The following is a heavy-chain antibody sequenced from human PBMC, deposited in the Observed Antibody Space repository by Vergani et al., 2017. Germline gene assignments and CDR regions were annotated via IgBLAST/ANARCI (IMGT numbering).Heavy chain of an antibody. CDR3: GKSLRGVQPPEY. Sequence: EVQLVESGGDMVQPGGSLRLSCAASGFTFDDYAMYWVRQAPGKGLEWVALLNWDGSDTYYTDSVSGRFTISRDNRKNSLYLHMNSLRAEDTAMYFCGKSLRGVQPPEYWGQGTLVTVSS. V-gene: IGHV3-43D*04. J-gene: IGHJ4*02. D-gene: IGHD1-14*01. CDR1: GFTFDDYA. CDR2: LNWDGSDT.